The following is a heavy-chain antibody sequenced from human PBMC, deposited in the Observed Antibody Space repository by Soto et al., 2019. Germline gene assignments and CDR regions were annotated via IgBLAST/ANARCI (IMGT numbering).Heavy chain of an antibody. Sequence: SETLSLTCAASGGSISAAGDSWSWIRQPPGGGLEWIGYIYDSGTFLYNASLKTRLTMSLDRSNNQFSLTLNSVTAADTAVYYCARAQFYSGSGRYNNPMFDPWGQVTQVTVS. D-gene: IGHD3-10*01. J-gene: IGHJ5*02. V-gene: IGHV4-30-2*01. CDR1: GGSISAAGDS. CDR3: ARAQFYSGSGRYNNPMFDP. CDR2: IYDSGTF.